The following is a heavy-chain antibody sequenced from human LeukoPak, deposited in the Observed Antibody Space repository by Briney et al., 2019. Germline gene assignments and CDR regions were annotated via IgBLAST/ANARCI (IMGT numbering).Heavy chain of an antibody. V-gene: IGHV2-5*02. CDR3: AHRTVGFGEARFDY. D-gene: IGHD3-10*01. CDR1: GFSLSTSGVG. J-gene: IGHJ4*02. CDR2: IYWDDDK. Sequence: SGPTLVNPTQTLTLTCTFSGFSLSTSGVGVGWIRQPPGKALEWLALIYWDDDKRYSPTLKSRLTITKDTSKNQVVLTMTNMDPVDTATYYGAHRTVGFGEARFDYWGQGTLVTVSS.